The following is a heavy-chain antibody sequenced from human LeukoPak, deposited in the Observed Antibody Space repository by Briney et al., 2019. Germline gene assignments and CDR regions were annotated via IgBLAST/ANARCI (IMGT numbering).Heavy chain of an antibody. CDR2: ISAYNGNT. CDR3: ATLIAAAGNFYYYYMDV. V-gene: IGHV1-18*01. CDR1: GYTFTSYG. D-gene: IGHD6-13*01. J-gene: IGHJ6*03. Sequence: GASVKVSCKASGYTFTSYGISWVRQAPGQGLEWMGWISAYNGNTNYAQKLQGRVTMTTDTSTSTAYMELSSLRSEDTAVYYCATLIAAAGNFYYYYMDVWGKGTTVTVSS.